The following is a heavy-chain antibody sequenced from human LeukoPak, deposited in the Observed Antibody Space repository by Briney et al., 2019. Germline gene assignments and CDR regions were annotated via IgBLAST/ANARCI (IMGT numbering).Heavy chain of an antibody. CDR2: IYYSGST. J-gene: IGHJ4*02. Sequence: SDTLSLPCTVSGRSISGYYWRWIRQPPGKGLEWMGYIYYSGSTNYNPSLRSRVTISGDTSKNQVSLKLSSVTAADTAVYYCARYGDGYKLDYWGQGTLVTVSS. V-gene: IGHV4-59*07. CDR1: GRSISGYY. CDR3: ARYGDGYKLDY. D-gene: IGHD5-24*01.